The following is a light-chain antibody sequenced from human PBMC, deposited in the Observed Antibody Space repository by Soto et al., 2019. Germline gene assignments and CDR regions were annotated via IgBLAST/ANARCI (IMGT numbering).Light chain of an antibody. Sequence: QSALTQPASVSGSLGQSITISCTGTSSDVGGYNYVSWYQQHPGKDPKVVIFEVTKRPSGVSSRFSGSKSGNTASLTVSGLQAEDEGDYYCSSYTSSRTVLFGGGTQLTVL. CDR3: SSYTSSRTVL. CDR2: EVT. J-gene: IGLJ2*01. V-gene: IGLV2-14*01. CDR1: SSDVGGYNY.